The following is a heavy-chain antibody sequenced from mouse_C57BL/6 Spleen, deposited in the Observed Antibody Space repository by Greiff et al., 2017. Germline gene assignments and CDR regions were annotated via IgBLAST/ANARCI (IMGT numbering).Heavy chain of an antibody. Sequence: EVKVVESGGGLVQPKGSLKLSCAASGFSFNTYAMNWVRQAPGKGLEWVARIRSKSNNYATYYADSVKDRFTISRDDSESMLYLQMNNLKTEDTAMYYCVSYDYDPYAMDYWGQGTSVTVSS. V-gene: IGHV10-1*01. D-gene: IGHD2-4*01. CDR2: IRSKSNNYAT. CDR3: VSYDYDPYAMDY. CDR1: GFSFNTYA. J-gene: IGHJ4*01.